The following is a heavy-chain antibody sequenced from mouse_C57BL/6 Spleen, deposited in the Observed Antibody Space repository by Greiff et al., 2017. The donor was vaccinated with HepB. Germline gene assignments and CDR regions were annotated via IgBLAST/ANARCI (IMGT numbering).Heavy chain of an antibody. CDR1: GYAFTNYL. CDR3: ARYSGSYWYFDV. CDR2: INPGSGGT. Sequence: QVQLQQSGAELVRPGTSVKVSCKASGYAFTNYLIEWVKQRPGQGLEWIGVINPGSGGTNYNEKFKGKATLTADKSSSTAYMQLSSLTSEDSAVYFCARYSGSYWYFDVWGTGTTVTVSS. V-gene: IGHV1-54*01. J-gene: IGHJ1*03. D-gene: IGHD1-1*01.